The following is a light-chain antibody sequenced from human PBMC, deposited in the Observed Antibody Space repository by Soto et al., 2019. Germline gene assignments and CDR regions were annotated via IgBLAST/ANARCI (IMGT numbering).Light chain of an antibody. CDR3: AAWDDSLNAWV. Sequence: QSVLTQPPSVSEAPRQRVTISCSGSSSNIGNNAVNWYQQLPGKAPKLLLYYDDLLPSVVSDRFSGSKSGTSASLAISGLQSEDEADYYCAAWDDSLNAWVFGGGTKVTVL. CDR1: SSNIGNNA. CDR2: YDD. V-gene: IGLV1-36*01. J-gene: IGLJ3*02.